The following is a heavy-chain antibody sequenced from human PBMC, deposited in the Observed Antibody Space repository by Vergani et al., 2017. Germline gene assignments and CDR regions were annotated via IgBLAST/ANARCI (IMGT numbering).Heavy chain of an antibody. CDR2: IIPNFSPA. D-gene: IGHD2-2*01. CDR1: GGAFSTYA. CDR3: ARIIVVVPAHHPRSPYYYYMDV. V-gene: IGHV1-69*12. Sequence: QVQLVQSGAEVKKPGSSVRVSCKTSGGAFSTYAINWVRQAPGQGLEWMGAIIPNFSPARSAQKFQGRVTITADESTRTVYMELNSLRSDDSAVYYCARIIVVVPAHHPRSPYYYYMDVWGKGTTVTVSS. J-gene: IGHJ6*03.